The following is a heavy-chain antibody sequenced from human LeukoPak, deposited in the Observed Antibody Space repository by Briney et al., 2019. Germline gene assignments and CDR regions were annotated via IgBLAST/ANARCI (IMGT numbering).Heavy chain of an antibody. CDR3: AKDFMITFGGVIVLDAFDI. J-gene: IGHJ3*02. V-gene: IGHV3-23*01. CDR1: GFTFSSYA. D-gene: IGHD3-16*02. CDR2: ISGSGGST. Sequence: GGSLRLSCAASGFTFSSYAMSWVRQAPGKGLEWVSAISGSGGSTYYADSVKGRFTISRDNSKNTLYLQMNSLRAEDTAVYYCAKDFMITFGGVIVLDAFDIWGQGTMVTVSS.